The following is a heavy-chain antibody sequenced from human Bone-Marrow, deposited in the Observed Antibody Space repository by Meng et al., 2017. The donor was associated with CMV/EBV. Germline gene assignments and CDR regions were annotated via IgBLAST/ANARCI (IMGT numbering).Heavy chain of an antibody. CDR3: ARAVVPTRFDP. J-gene: IGHJ5*02. CDR2: INPNTGGP. V-gene: IGHV1-2*02. Sequence: ASVKVSCKASRYAFTDNHIHWVRQAPGHGLEWMGWINPNTGGPNYAQKFQGRVTMAWDTSIHTAYMELSRVPSDDPSLFYCARAVVPTRFDPWGQGTLVTVSS. CDR1: RYAFTDNH. D-gene: IGHD2-2*01.